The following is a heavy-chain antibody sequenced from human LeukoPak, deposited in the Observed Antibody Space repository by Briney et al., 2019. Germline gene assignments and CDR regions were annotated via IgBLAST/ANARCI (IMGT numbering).Heavy chain of an antibody. CDR1: GYSISSGYY. CDR3: ARDPQRSYYGEGDFDY. V-gene: IGHV4-38-2*02. D-gene: IGHD3-10*01. J-gene: IGHJ4*02. CDR2: IYHSGST. Sequence: SETLSLTCTVSGYSISSGYYWGWIRQPPGKGLEWIGGIYHSGSTYYNPSLKSRVTISVDTSKNQFSLKLSSVTAADTAVYYCARDPQRSYYGEGDFDYWGQGTLVTVSS.